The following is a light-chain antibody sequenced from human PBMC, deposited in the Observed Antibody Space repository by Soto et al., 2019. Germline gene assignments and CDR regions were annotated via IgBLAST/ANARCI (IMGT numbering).Light chain of an antibody. Sequence: EIVMTQSPATLSVSPGERATLSCRASQTVSSKLVWYQQKPGQAPRLLIYDISARATGIPARFSGSGSGTEFTLTISSLQSEDFAVYYCQHYNNWPLTFGQGTKVEVK. V-gene: IGKV3-15*01. J-gene: IGKJ1*01. CDR3: QHYNNWPLT. CDR1: QTVSSK. CDR2: DIS.